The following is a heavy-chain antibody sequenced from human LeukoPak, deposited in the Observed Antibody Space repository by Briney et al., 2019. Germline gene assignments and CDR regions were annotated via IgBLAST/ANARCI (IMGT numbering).Heavy chain of an antibody. V-gene: IGHV4-34*01. CDR3: ARGITMVRGSEGMDV. Sequence: SETLSLTCAVYGGSFSGYYWSWIRQPPGKGLEWIGEINHSGSTNYNPSLKSRVTMSVDTSKNQFSLKLSSVTAADTAVYYCARGITMVRGSEGMDVWGQGTTVTVSS. J-gene: IGHJ6*02. D-gene: IGHD3-10*01. CDR2: INHSGST. CDR1: GGSFSGYY.